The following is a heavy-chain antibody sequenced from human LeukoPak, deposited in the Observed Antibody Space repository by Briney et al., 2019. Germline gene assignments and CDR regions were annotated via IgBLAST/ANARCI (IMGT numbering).Heavy chain of an antibody. V-gene: IGHV3-7*01. CDR1: GFTFSTYR. J-gene: IGHJ4*02. CDR3: ARVLPVASRDY. Sequence: GGSLRLACAASGFTFSTYRMSWVRQAPGKGLEWVANIKQDGSDKFYVDSVKGRFTISRDNAKNSMYLQMNSLRAEDTAIYYCARVLPVASRDYWGQGTLVTVSS. CDR2: IKQDGSDK. D-gene: IGHD2-2*01.